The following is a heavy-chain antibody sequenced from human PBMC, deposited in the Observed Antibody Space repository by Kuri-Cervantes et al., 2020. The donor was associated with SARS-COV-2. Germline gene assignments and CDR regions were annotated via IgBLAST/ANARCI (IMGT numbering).Heavy chain of an antibody. Sequence: GESLKISCAASRFTFNNYAMSWVRQAPGKGLEWVSGISGSGDNTYYADSVKGRFTISRDNFKNTVYLQMNSLRAEDTAVYHCANAHGMGVLVDWGQGILVTVSS. D-gene: IGHD2-21*01. V-gene: IGHV3-23*01. J-gene: IGHJ4*02. CDR1: RFTFNNYA. CDR3: ANAHGMGVLVD. CDR2: ISGSGDNT.